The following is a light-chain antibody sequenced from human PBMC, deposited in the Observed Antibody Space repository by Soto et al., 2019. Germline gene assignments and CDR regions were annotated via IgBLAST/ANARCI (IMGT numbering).Light chain of an antibody. CDR1: QSLRSR. V-gene: IGKV1-5*01. Sequence: IQRVISKTTLCQSVVDSLSMTYRASQSLRSRLAWYQQKPGQAPRLLIYDVSSMATGVPSRFSGSGSGTEFTLTISSLQPDDFAPYYCHQHNIQSRTFGQVSILDIK. CDR2: DVS. CDR3: HQHNIQSRT. J-gene: IGKJ1*01.